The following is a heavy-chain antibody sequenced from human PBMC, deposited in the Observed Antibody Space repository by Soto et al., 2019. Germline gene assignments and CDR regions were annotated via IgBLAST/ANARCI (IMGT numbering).Heavy chain of an antibody. CDR2: ISAYNGNT. J-gene: IGHJ3*02. CDR1: GYTFTSYG. CDR3: ARPLSIAAAGTGAFYI. V-gene: IGHV1-18*01. D-gene: IGHD6-13*01. Sequence: ASVKVSCKASGYTFTSYGISWVRQAPGQGLEWMGWISAYNGNTNYAQKHQGRVTMTTDTSTSTAYMELRSLRSDDTAVYYCARPLSIAAAGTGAFYIWGQGTMVTVSS.